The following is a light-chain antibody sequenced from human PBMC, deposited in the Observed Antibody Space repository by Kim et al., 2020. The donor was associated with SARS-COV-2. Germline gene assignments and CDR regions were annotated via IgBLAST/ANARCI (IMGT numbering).Light chain of an antibody. Sequence: VSPGEQATRSCTASQSVSSNLAWYQQKPGQAPRLLIYGASTRATGIPARFSGSGSGTEFTLTISSLQSEDFAVYYCQQYNNWPPYTFGQGTKLEI. J-gene: IGKJ2*01. CDR2: GAS. CDR3: QQYNNWPPYT. CDR1: QSVSSN. V-gene: IGKV3-15*01.